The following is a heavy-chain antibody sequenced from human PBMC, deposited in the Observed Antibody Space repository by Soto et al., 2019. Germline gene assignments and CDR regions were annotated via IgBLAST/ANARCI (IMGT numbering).Heavy chain of an antibody. CDR1: SGPSRSHN. D-gene: IGHD3-10*01. Sequence: QVQLQQSGPGLVKPSETLSLTCTVSSGPSRSHNWGWIRQPPGGGLEWIGYIYHTGDTSYNPSLSRRVTISADTSTNHISLRLRSVTAAYTAVYYCVRRGIGDLHGLVDVWGQGTRVSVSS. CDR3: VRRGIGDLHGLVDV. V-gene: IGHV4-59*08. CDR2: IYHTGDT. J-gene: IGHJ6*02.